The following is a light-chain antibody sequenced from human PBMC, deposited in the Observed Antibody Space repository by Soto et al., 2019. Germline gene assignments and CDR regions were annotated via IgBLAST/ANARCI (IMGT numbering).Light chain of an antibody. CDR1: RSISRW. J-gene: IGKJ5*01. Sequence: DIQMTQSPSTLSASVGDRYTITCRASRSISRWLAWYQQKPGKAPXXLIYDASSLKSGVPSRFSGSGSGTDFTPTISSLQPDDFATYYCQQYNTYSTFGQGTRLEIK. V-gene: IGKV1-5*01. CDR3: QQYNTYST. CDR2: DAS.